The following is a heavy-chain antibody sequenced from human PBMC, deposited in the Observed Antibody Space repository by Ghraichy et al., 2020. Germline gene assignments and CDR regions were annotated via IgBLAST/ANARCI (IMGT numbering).Heavy chain of an antibody. CDR1: GFTFSNAW. J-gene: IGHJ6*02. CDR2: IKSKTDGGTT. V-gene: IGHV3-15*01. Sequence: GGSLRLSCAASGFTFSNAWMSWVRQAPGKGLEWVGRIKSKTDGGTTDYAAPVKGRFTISRDDSKNTLYLQMNSLKTEDTAVYYCTTDRLLAARYYYYYYGMDVWGQGTTVTV. D-gene: IGHD6-6*01. CDR3: TTDRLLAARYYYYYYGMDV.